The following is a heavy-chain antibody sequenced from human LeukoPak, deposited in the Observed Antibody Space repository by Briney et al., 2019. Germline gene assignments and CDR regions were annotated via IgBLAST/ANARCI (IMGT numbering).Heavy chain of an antibody. CDR2: IYHSGST. V-gene: IGHV4-4*02. Sequence: PSETLSLTCAVSGGSISSSNWWSWVRQPPGKGLEWIGEIYHSGSTNYNPSLKSRVTISVDTSKNQFSLKLSSMTAADTAVYYCARDAYYYDSSGYSNIDYWGQGTLVTVSS. D-gene: IGHD3-22*01. J-gene: IGHJ4*02. CDR1: GGSISSSNW. CDR3: ARDAYYYDSSGYSNIDY.